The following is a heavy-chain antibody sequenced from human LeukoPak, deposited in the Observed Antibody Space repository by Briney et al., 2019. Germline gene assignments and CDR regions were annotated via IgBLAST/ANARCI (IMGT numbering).Heavy chain of an antibody. CDR1: GCTFHNYW. J-gene: IGHJ4*02. CDR3: ARLMFPWPPIYFDY. V-gene: IGHV3-7*01. CDR2: INQYQSET. D-gene: IGHD2-8*01. Sequence: PGGSLRLSWTAAGCTFHNYWMNWGRQARGKGMEWGANINQYQSETYCVDSLEGRCIISRENPGNSVYLQLTSLRAQETAVYYRARLMFPWPPIYFDYWGQGTLVTVSS.